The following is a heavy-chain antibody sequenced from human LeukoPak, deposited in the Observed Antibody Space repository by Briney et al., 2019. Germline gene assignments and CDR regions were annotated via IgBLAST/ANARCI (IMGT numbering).Heavy chain of an antibody. Sequence: PGGSLRLSCVASGFTFSSNGMHWVRQAPGKGLEWVAVIWYDGSNKYYADSVKGRFTISRDNSKNTLYLQMNSLRAEDTAVYYCARGSFLFKGYCSSTSCYMIPHVFDYWGQGTLATVSS. J-gene: IGHJ4*02. CDR1: GFTFSSNG. CDR3: ARGSFLFKGYCSSTSCYMIPHVFDY. D-gene: IGHD2-2*02. V-gene: IGHV3-33*01. CDR2: IWYDGSNK.